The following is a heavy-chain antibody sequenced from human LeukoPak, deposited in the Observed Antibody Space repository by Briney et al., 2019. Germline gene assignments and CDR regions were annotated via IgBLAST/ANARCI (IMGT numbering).Heavy chain of an antibody. CDR3: TTEAIITMVRGAYAFDI. CDR2: IRSSTSTI. V-gene: IGHV3-48*04. CDR1: GFTFSSYS. J-gene: IGHJ3*02. Sequence: GGPLRLSCAASGFTFSSYSMLWVRQAPGKGLEWVSYIRSSTSTIYYADSVKGRFTISRDNAKNSLYLQMNTLRAEDTAVYYCTTEAIITMVRGAYAFDIWGQGTMVTVSS. D-gene: IGHD3-10*01.